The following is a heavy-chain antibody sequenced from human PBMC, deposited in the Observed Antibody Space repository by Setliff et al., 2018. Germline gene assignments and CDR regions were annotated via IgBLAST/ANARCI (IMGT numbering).Heavy chain of an antibody. D-gene: IGHD2-2*01. CDR2: MSNGGSDK. CDR3: ARTYCSDTSCYDYYYDL. CDR1: GVTFSRHA. V-gene: IGHV3-30*01. Sequence: GGSLRLSCAASGVTFSRHAMHWVRQAPGKGLEWVAVMSNGGSDKNYADSVKGRFTISRDNSKNTLYLQMNSLRAEDTAVYYCARTYCSDTSCYDYYYDLWGQGTLVTVSS. J-gene: IGHJ4*02.